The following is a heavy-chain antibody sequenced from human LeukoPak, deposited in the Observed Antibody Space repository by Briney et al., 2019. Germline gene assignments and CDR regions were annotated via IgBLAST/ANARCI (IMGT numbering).Heavy chain of an antibody. D-gene: IGHD6-19*01. V-gene: IGHV3-74*01. CDR2: INSDGSST. CDR3: ARGSSGWSHHWFDP. J-gene: IGHJ5*02. Sequence: GGSLRLSCAASGFTFSSYWMHWVRQAPGKGLVWVSRINSDGSSTSYADSVKGRFTISRDNAKNTLYLQMNSLRAEDTAVYYCARGSSGWSHHWFDPWGQGTLVTVSS. CDR1: GFTFSSYW.